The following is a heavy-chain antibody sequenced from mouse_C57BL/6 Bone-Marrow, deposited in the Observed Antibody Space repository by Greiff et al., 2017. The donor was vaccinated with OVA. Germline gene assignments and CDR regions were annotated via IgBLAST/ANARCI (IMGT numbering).Heavy chain of an antibody. CDR1: GFTFSSYG. V-gene: IGHV5-6*01. CDR3: ARRLGPAWFAY. D-gene: IGHD4-1*01. Sequence: EVQLVESGGDLVKPGGSLKLSCAASGFTFSSYGMSWVRQTPDKRLEWVATISSGGSYTYYPDSVKGRFTISRDNAKNTLYLHMSSLKSEDTAIYYCARRLGPAWFAYWGQGTLVTVSA. J-gene: IGHJ3*01. CDR2: ISSGGSYT.